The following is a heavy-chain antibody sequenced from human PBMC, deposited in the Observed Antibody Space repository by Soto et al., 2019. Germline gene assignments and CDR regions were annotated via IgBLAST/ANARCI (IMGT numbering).Heavy chain of an antibody. CDR3: VRDLLGSGGHFDY. Sequence: GGSLRLSCAASGFIFIRFGMHWVRQAPGKGLEWVAHIWYDGSNTYYADSVKGRFTISRDNSRNTLYLQMNSLRAEDTAVYHCVRDLLGSGGHFDYWGQGTPVTVSS. CDR2: IWYDGSNT. V-gene: IGHV3-33*01. CDR1: GFIFIRFG. J-gene: IGHJ4*02. D-gene: IGHD7-27*01.